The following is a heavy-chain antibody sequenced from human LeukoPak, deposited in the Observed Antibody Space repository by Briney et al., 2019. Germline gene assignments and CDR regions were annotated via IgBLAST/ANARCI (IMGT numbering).Heavy chain of an antibody. CDR1: GYTFSNYA. CDR2: ISGSGGST. J-gene: IGHJ4*02. Sequence: PGGSLRLSCTASGYTFSNYAMSWVRQAPGKGLEWVSAISGSGGSTYYADSVKGRFTISRDNSKNTLYLQMNSLRAEDTAVYYCAKDGYGTVDYWGQGTLVTVSS. V-gene: IGHV3-23*01. CDR3: AKDGYGTVDY. D-gene: IGHD5-18*01.